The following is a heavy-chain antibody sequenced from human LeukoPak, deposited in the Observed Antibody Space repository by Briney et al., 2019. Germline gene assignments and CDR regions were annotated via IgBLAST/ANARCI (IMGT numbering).Heavy chain of an antibody. D-gene: IGHD3-9*01. CDR1: GFTFSSYA. CDR2: ISGSGGST. Sequence: GGSLRLSCAAPGFTFSSYAMSWVRQAPGKGLEWVSAISGSGGSTYYADSVKGRFTISRDNSKNTLYLQMNSLRAEDTAVYYCAKYYSYYDILTGPLDYYYYGMDVWGQGTTVTVSS. J-gene: IGHJ6*02. V-gene: IGHV3-23*01. CDR3: AKYYSYYDILTGPLDYYYYGMDV.